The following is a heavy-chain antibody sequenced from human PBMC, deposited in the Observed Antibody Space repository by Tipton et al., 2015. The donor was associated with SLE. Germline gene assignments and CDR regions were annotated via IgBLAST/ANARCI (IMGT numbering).Heavy chain of an antibody. Sequence: TLSLTCSASGGSIDTSYWSWIRHSPGKGLEWIGYIYHSEGPTYNPSLRRRVTMSLDPAKNQFSLKLTSVTAADTAVYYCARGMLTWRGAIIGVDVWGQGTTVNVSS. CDR3: ARGMLTWRGAIIGVDV. V-gene: IGHV4-59*08. CDR2: IYHSEGP. CDR1: GGSIDTSY. J-gene: IGHJ6*02. D-gene: IGHD5-12*01.